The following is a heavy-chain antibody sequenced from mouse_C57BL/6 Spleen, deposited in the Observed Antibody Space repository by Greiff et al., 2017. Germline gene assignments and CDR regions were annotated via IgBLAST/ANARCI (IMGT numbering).Heavy chain of an antibody. CDR3: ARALYYGRDWFAY. CDR1: GFTFSDYY. Sequence: EVMLVESGGGLVQPGGSLKLSCAASGFTFSDYYMYWVRQTPEKRLEWVAYISNGGGSTYYPDTVKGRFTISRDNAKNTLYLQMSRLKSEDTAMYYCARALYYGRDWFAYWGQGTLVTVSA. D-gene: IGHD1-1*01. V-gene: IGHV5-12*01. J-gene: IGHJ3*01. CDR2: ISNGGGST.